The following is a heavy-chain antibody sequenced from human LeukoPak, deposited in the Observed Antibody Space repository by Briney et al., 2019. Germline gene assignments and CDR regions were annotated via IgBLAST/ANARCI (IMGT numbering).Heavy chain of an antibody. Sequence: GGSLRLSCAVSGFTLRSYASHWVRQAPGKGLQWVAFILYDAAVKYYADSVRGRFTVSRDNPKNTLSLQMNSLSPEDTAVYYCARDFSPWYSIDYWGRGTLVSVSS. CDR1: GFTLRSYA. CDR3: ARDFSPWYSIDY. J-gene: IGHJ4*02. CDR2: ILYDAAVK. D-gene: IGHD6-13*01. V-gene: IGHV3-30-3*01.